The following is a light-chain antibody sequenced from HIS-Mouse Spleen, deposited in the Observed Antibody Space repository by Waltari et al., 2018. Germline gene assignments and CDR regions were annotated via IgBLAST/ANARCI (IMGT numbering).Light chain of an antibody. CDR2: EGS. V-gene: IGLV2-23*01. J-gene: IGLJ3*02. CDR3: CSYAGSSTWV. Sequence: QSALTQPASVSGSPGQSITIPCTGTPMDVGIYNPVPRYQQHPGKAPKLMIYEGSKRPSGVSNRFSGSKSGNTASLTISGLQAEDEADYYCCSYAGSSTWVFGGGTKLTVL. CDR1: PMDVGIYNP.